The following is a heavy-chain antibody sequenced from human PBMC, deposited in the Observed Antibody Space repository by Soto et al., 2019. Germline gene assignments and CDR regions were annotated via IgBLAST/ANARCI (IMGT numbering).Heavy chain of an antibody. CDR3: ARLVASETGYGMDV. Sequence: PGGSLRLSCAASGFIFSSHNMNWVRQAPGKGLEWVSSITGSSSYIFYADSVKGRFTISRDNAKNTVYLQMNSLRAEDTGVYYCARLVASETGYGMDVWGQGTTVTVS. D-gene: IGHD3-9*01. V-gene: IGHV3-21*06. J-gene: IGHJ6*02. CDR1: GFIFSSHN. CDR2: ITGSSSYI.